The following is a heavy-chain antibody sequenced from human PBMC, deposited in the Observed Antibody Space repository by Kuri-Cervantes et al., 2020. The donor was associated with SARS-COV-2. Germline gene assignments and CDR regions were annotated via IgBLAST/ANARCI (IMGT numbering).Heavy chain of an antibody. V-gene: IGHV3-73*01. J-gene: IGHJ3*02. Sequence: GGSLRLSCAASGFTFSNAWMSWVRQASGKGLEWVGRIRSKANSYATAYAASVKGRFTISRDDSKNTAYLQMNSLKTEDTAVYYCTSVYYDFWSGYYGAFDIWGQGTMVTVSS. CDR3: TSVYYDFWSGYYGAFDI. CDR2: IRSKANSYAT. CDR1: GFTFSNAW. D-gene: IGHD3-3*01.